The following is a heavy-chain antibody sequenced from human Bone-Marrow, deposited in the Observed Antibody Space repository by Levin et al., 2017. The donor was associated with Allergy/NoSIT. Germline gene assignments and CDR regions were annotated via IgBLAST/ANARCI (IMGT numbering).Heavy chain of an antibody. CDR1: GFTFSSYA. J-gene: IGHJ4*02. V-gene: IGHV3-23*01. D-gene: IGHD6-19*01. CDR3: AKVMGIAVAGPATY. Sequence: GESLKISCAASGFTFSSYAMSWVRQAPGKGLEWVSAISGSGGSTYYADSVKGRFTISRDNSKNTLYLQMNSLRAEDTAVYYCAKVMGIAVAGPATYWGQGTLVTVSS. CDR2: ISGSGGST.